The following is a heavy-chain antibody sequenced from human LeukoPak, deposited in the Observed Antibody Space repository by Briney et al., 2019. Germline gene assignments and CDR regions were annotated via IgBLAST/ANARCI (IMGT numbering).Heavy chain of an antibody. D-gene: IGHD1-26*01. J-gene: IGHJ2*01. Sequence: SETLSLTCAVSGGSITSSNWWSWVRQSPGKGLEWIGEIYHNGATNYNPSFRSRVAISIDTSQNQFSLRLSSVTAADTAVYYCAGIATGNYWYFDLWGRGTLVTVSS. CDR2: IYHNGAT. CDR3: AGIATGNYWYFDL. V-gene: IGHV4-4*02. CDR1: GGSITSSNW.